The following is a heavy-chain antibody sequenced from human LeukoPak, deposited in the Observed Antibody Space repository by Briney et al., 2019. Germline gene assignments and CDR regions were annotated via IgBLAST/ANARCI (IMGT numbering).Heavy chain of an antibody. Sequence: GASVKVSCKASGYTFTGYHMHWVRQAPGQGLEWMGRINPNSGGTTYAQKLQGRVTMTRDTSISTAYMELSRLRSDDTAVFYCARQRSGWSYDAFDIWGQGTMVTVSS. CDR2: INPNSGGT. CDR1: GYTFTGYH. D-gene: IGHD6-19*01. V-gene: IGHV1-2*06. CDR3: ARQRSGWSYDAFDI. J-gene: IGHJ3*02.